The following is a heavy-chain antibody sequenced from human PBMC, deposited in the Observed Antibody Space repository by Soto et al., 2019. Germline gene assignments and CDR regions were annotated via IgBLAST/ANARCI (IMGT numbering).Heavy chain of an antibody. CDR1: GYSFTTYG. CDR2: ISGYNGDT. V-gene: IGHV1-18*01. D-gene: IGHD2-21*01. Sequence: QVHLVQSGAEVKKPGASVKVSCKASGYSFTTYGISWVRQAPGQGLEWMGWISGYNGDTNYAQNFQARVTMTTDTSTSTAYMELRSLRPDDTAVYYWAREGVRPYYYYGMDVWGQGTTVTVSS. CDR3: AREGVRPYYYYGMDV. J-gene: IGHJ6*02.